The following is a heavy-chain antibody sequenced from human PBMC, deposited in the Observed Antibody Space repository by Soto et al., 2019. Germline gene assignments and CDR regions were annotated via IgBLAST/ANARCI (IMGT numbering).Heavy chain of an antibody. CDR3: AGHHGPTTSENWLDP. CDR2: ISTYSGDT. CDR1: GYTFFTYD. V-gene: IGHV1-18*01. Sequence: ASVKVSCKASGYTFFTYDIRWVRQAPGQGLEWMGWISTYSGDTKYAQKFQGRVTMTTDTSTTTAYLELRSLRSDDTAVYYGAGHHGPTTSENWLDPWGQGTLVTVSS. D-gene: IGHD5-12*01. J-gene: IGHJ5*02.